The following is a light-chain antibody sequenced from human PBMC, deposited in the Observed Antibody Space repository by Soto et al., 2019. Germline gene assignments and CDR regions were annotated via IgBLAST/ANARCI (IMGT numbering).Light chain of an antibody. Sequence: EIVLTQSPATLSLSPGERATLSCRASQSVSSFLFWYQQKSGQAPRLLIYDASNRATGIPDRFSGSGSGTDFTLTISRLEPEDFAVYYCQQYGSSGTFGQGTKVDIK. V-gene: IGKV3-20*01. CDR3: QQYGSSGT. J-gene: IGKJ1*01. CDR2: DAS. CDR1: QSVSSF.